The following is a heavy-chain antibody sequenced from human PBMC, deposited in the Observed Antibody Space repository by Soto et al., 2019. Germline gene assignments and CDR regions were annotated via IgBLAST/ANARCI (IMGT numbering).Heavy chain of an antibody. CDR3: ARGGGDALHY. CDR2: INHSGST. J-gene: IGHJ4*02. Sequence: QVQLQQWGAGLLKPSETLSLTCAVYGGSFSGYYWSWIRQPPGKGLEWIGEINHSGSTNYNPSLKSRVTISVDTSKSQFSLKLSSVTAADTAVYYCARGGGDALHYWGQGTLVTVSS. D-gene: IGHD4-17*01. V-gene: IGHV4-34*01. CDR1: GGSFSGYY.